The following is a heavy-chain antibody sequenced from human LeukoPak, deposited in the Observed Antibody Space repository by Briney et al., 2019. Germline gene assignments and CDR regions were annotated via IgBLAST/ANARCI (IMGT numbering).Heavy chain of an antibody. Sequence: GGSLRLSCAASGFTFSSYEMNWVRQAPGKGLEWVSYISSSGSTIYYADSVKGRFIISGDNAKNSLYLQMNSLRAADTAVYYCARDSLLPSMVRGVTRGLAFDIWGQGTMVTVSS. D-gene: IGHD3-10*01. V-gene: IGHV3-48*03. CDR2: ISSSGSTI. J-gene: IGHJ3*02. CDR1: GFTFSSYE. CDR3: ARDSLLPSMVRGVTRGLAFDI.